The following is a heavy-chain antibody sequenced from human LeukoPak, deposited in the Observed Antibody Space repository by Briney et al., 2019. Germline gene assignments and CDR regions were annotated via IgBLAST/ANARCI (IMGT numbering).Heavy chain of an antibody. Sequence: GGSLRLSCAASGFTFSNYGMHWVRQAPGKGLEWVAVIWYDRTNKFYADSVKGRFTISRDISKNTLYLQMNSLTVEDTAVYYCTKSGSAWAFFQDWGQGTLVTVSS. CDR3: TKSGSAWAFFQD. CDR1: GFTFSNYG. CDR2: IWYDRTNK. D-gene: IGHD6-19*01. V-gene: IGHV3-33*06. J-gene: IGHJ1*01.